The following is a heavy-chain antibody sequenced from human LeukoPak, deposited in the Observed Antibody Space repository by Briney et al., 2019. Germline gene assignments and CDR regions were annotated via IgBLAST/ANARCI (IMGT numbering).Heavy chain of an antibody. J-gene: IGHJ5*02. V-gene: IGHV4-61*02. CDR1: GGSISSGSYY. CDR3: ARTRPRFVDSSSGWFDP. D-gene: IGHD3-22*01. CDR2: IYTSGST. Sequence: PSQTLSLTCTVSGGSISSGSYYWSWLRQPAGKGRGWIGRIYTSGSTNYNPSLKSRVTISVDTSKNQFSLKLSSVTAADTAVYYWARTRPRFVDSSSGWFDPWGQGTLVTVSS.